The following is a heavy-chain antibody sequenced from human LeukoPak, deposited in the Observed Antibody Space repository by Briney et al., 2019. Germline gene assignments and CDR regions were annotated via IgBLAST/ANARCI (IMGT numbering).Heavy chain of an antibody. V-gene: IGHV3-21*06. D-gene: IGHD5-12*01. CDR3: ARGEVATTYYYGMDV. J-gene: IGHJ6*02. CDR2: ISSSSSYI. Sequence: GGSLRLSCAASGFTFNSYSMNWVRQAPGKGLEWVSSISSSSSYINYADSVKGRFTISRDNAKNSLFLQMDSPRADDTAVYYCARGEVATTYYYGMDVWGQGTTVTVSS. CDR1: GFTFNSYS.